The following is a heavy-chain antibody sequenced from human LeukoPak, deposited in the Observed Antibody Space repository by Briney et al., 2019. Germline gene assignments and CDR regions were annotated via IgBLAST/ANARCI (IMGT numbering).Heavy chain of an antibody. D-gene: IGHD3-10*01. CDR3: ARRFGDDAFDI. V-gene: IGHV3-33*01. Sequence: GGSLRLSCAASGFTFSSYGMHWVRQAPGKGLEWVAVIWYDGSNKYYTDSVKGRFTISRDNSKNTLNLQMNSLRAEDTAAYYCARRFGDDAFDIWGQGTVVTVSS. J-gene: IGHJ3*02. CDR1: GFTFSSYG. CDR2: IWYDGSNK.